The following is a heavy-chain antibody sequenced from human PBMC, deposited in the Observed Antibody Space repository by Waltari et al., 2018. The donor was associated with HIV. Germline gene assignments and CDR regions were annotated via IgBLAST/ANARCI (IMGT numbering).Heavy chain of an antibody. CDR3: ARSWYYDSSPYGMDI. CDR1: GFSFTSYS. Sequence: QVQLVEYGGGVVPPGGSLSVPCEASGFSFTSYSMHWVRRAPGKGLEWVAVMSHDGRKEYYADSVKGRFTISRENSKNTLYLEMNSLRVEDTAVYFCARSWYYDSSPYGMDIWGQGTTVTVSS. CDR2: MSHDGRKE. V-gene: IGHV3-30*01. J-gene: IGHJ6*02. D-gene: IGHD3-22*01.